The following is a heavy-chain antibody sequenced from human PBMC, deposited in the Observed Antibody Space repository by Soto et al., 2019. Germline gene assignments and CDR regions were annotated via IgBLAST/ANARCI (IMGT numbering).Heavy chain of an antibody. J-gene: IGHJ4*02. CDR3: ARPRVVVTAPLDY. CDR2: ISYDGSNK. V-gene: IGHV3-30-3*01. D-gene: IGHD2-21*02. Sequence: ESGGGVVQPGRSLRLSCAASGFTFSSYAMHWVRQAPGKGLEWVAVISYDGSNKYYADSVKGRFTISRDNSKNTLYLQMNSLRAEDTAVYYCARPRVVVTAPLDYWGQGTLVTVSS. CDR1: GFTFSSYA.